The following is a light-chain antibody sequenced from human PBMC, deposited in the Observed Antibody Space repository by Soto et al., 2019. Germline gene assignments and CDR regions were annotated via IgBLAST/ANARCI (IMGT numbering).Light chain of an antibody. CDR2: GAS. CDR1: QSVSSSY. J-gene: IGKJ1*01. Sequence: ELVCTQSPGTLSLSPGERATLSCRASQSVSSSYLAWYQQKPGQAPRLLIYGASSRATGIPDRFSGSGSGTDFTLTISRLEPEDFAVYYCQQYGSSPRTFGQGTKVDI. V-gene: IGKV3-20*01. CDR3: QQYGSSPRT.